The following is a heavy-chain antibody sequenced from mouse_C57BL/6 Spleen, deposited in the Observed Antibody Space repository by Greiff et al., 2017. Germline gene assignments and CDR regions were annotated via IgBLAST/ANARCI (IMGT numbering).Heavy chain of an antibody. D-gene: IGHD2-5*01. CDR1: GFTFSSYA. J-gene: IGHJ1*03. Sequence: EVKVVESGEGLVKPGGSLKLSCAASGFTFSSYAMSWVRQTPEKRLEWVAYISSGGDYIYYADTVKGRFTISRDNARNTLYLQMSSLKSEDTAMYYCTREDYSNYDWYFDVWGTGTTVTVSS. CDR3: TREDYSNYDWYFDV. V-gene: IGHV5-9-1*02. CDR2: ISSGGDYI.